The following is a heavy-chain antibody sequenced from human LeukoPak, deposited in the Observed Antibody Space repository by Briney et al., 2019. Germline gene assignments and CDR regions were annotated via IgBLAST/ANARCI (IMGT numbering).Heavy chain of an antibody. Sequence: SETLSLTCTVSGGSISSYYWSWIRQPPGKGLEWIGYIYYSGSTNYNPSLKSRVTISVDTSKNQFSLKLSSVTAADTAVYYCARGEMATISLYYYYYYYMDVWGKGTTVTVSS. D-gene: IGHD5-24*01. CDR1: GGSISSYY. CDR3: ARGEMATISLYYYYYYYMDV. CDR2: IYYSGST. J-gene: IGHJ6*03. V-gene: IGHV4-59*01.